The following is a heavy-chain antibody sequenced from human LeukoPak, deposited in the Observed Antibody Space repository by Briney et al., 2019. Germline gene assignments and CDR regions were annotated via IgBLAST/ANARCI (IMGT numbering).Heavy chain of an antibody. V-gene: IGHV1-2*06. CDR2: INPNSGGT. CDR1: GYTFTGYY. Sequence: GASVKVSCKTSGYTFTGYYIHWVRRAPGQGLEWLGRINPNSGGTSSAQKFQGRVTMTRDTSISTAYMELSRLRSDDTAVYYCARGQTYYYDSSGYYPDYWGQGTLVTVSS. D-gene: IGHD3-22*01. CDR3: ARGQTYYYDSSGYYPDY. J-gene: IGHJ4*02.